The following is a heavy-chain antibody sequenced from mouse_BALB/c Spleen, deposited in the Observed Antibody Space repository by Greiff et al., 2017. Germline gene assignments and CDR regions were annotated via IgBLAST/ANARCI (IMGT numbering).Heavy chain of an antibody. CDR2: IWTGGGT. J-gene: IGHJ3*01. CDR1: GFSLTSYD. Sequence: VHLVESGPGLVAPSQSLSITCTVSGFSLTSYDISWIRQPPGKGLEWLGVIWTGGGTNYNSAFMSRLSISKDNSKSQVFLKMNSLQTDDTAIYYCVRDRPYGNWGSWFAYWGQGTLVTVSA. D-gene: IGHD2-1*01. CDR3: VRDRPYGNWGSWFAY. V-gene: IGHV2-9-2*01.